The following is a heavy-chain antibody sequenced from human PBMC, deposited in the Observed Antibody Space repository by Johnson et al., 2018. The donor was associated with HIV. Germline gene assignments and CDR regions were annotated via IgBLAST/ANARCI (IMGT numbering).Heavy chain of an antibody. V-gene: IGHV3-30*18. CDR1: GFTFDDYG. CDR3: AKSIVVGIAGNNDDAFEV. J-gene: IGHJ3*01. CDR2: ISNDGSNE. D-gene: IGHD2-21*01. Sequence: QVQLVESGGGLVQPGGSLRLSCAASGFTFDDYGMSWVRQGSGKGLEWVAVISNDGSNEYYADSVKGRFTISRDNPKNTLYLQMNSLRYEDTAVYYCAKSIVVGIAGNNDDAFEVWGQGTVVTVSS.